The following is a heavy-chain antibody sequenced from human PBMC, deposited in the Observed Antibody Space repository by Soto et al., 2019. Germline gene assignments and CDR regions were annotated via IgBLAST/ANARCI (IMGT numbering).Heavy chain of an antibody. V-gene: IGHV3-9*01. Sequence: EVQLVESGGGLVQPGRSLRLSCAASGFSFDEYAMHWVRQAPGKGLEWVSGINWNSGTMGYGDSVKGRFTISRDNAKNSLYLQMNSLRAEDTALYYCAKGFCSSTRCLTYSYMDVWGKGTTVTVSS. CDR1: GFSFDEYA. J-gene: IGHJ6*03. D-gene: IGHD2-2*01. CDR2: INWNSGTM. CDR3: AKGFCSSTRCLTYSYMDV.